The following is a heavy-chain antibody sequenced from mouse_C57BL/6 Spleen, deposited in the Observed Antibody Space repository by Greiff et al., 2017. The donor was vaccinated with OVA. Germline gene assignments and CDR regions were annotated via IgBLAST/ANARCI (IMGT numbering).Heavy chain of an antibody. J-gene: IGHJ1*03. V-gene: IGHV2-5*01. D-gene: IGHD1-1*01. CDR2: IWRGGST. Sequence: VQLQQSGPGLVQPSQSLSITCTVSGFSLTSYGVHWVRQSPGKGLEWLGVIWRGGSTDYNAAFMSRLSITKDNSKSQVFFKMNSLQADDTAIYYCAKNYYYGSSPWYFDVWGTGTTVTVSS. CDR1: GFSLTSYG. CDR3: AKNYYYGSSPWYFDV.